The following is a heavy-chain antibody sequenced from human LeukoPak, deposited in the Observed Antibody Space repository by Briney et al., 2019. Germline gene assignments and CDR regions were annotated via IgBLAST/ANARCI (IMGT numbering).Heavy chain of an antibody. CDR3: AKDTSGDYVADPFDI. CDR1: GFTFTNYA. J-gene: IGHJ3*02. V-gene: IGHV3-23*01. D-gene: IGHD4-17*01. Sequence: GGSLRLSCAASGFTFTNYAMSWVRQAPGKGLEWVSGIRGSGGSPYYADSVKGRFTISRDNYKNTLYLQMNSLRAEDTAIYYCAKDTSGDYVADPFDIWGQGTMVTVSS. CDR2: IRGSGGSP.